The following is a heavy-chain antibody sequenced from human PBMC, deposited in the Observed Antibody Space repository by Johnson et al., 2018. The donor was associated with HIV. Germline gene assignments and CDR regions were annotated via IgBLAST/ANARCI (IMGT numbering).Heavy chain of an antibody. J-gene: IGHJ3*02. CDR3: AKDHPVVAERTGAFDI. Sequence: QVQLVESGGELVQPGRSLRLSCAASGFTFSSYAMHWVRQAPAKGLEWVAIISYDGGDKDYADSVKGRFTISRDNSKNTLYVEMNSLRVEDTAVYYCAKDHPVVAERTGAFDIWGQGTMVTVSS. D-gene: IGHD2-15*01. CDR2: ISYDGGDK. CDR1: GFTFSSYA. V-gene: IGHV3-30*04.